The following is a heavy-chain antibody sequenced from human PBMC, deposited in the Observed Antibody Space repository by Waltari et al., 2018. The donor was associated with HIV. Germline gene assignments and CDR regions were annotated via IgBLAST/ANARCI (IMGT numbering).Heavy chain of an antibody. Sequence: EVQLVESGGGLVKPGGSLRLSCAASGFTFSSYSMNWVRQAPGKGLEWVSSISSSSSYIYHADSVKGRFTISRDNAKNSLYLQMNSLRAEDTAVYYCAGSSSWFDYWGQGTLVTVSS. V-gene: IGHV3-21*01. CDR2: ISSSSSYI. J-gene: IGHJ4*02. D-gene: IGHD6-13*01. CDR3: AGSSSWFDY. CDR1: GFTFSSYS.